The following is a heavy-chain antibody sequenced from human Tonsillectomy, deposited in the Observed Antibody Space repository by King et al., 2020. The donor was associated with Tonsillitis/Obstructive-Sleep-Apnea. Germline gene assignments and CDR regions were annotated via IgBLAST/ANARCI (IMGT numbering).Heavy chain of an antibody. CDR3: ARGFGGSTIFGVVIIPRWFDP. V-gene: IGHV4-31*01. Sequence: QLQESGPGLVKPSQTLSLTCTVSGGSISSGGYYWSWIRQHPGKGLEWIGYIYYSGSTYYNPSLKSLVTISVDTSKNQFSLKLSSVTAAGTAVYYCARGFGGSTIFGVVIIPRWFDPWGQGTLVTVSS. CDR2: IYYSGST. CDR1: GGSISSGGYY. D-gene: IGHD3-3*01. J-gene: IGHJ5*02.